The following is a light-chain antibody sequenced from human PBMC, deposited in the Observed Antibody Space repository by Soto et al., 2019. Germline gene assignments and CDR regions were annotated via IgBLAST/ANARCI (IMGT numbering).Light chain of an antibody. V-gene: IGKV1-5*03. CDR3: QQYNEYSWT. CDR2: KAS. CDR1: QSITNW. J-gene: IGKJ1*01. Sequence: DIQMTQSPSTLSASVGDRVTITCRASQSITNWLAWYQQKPGKAPKLLFYKASSLESGVPSRFSGSGSGTEFTLTISSLQPEDFATYYGQQYNEYSWTFGQGTEVDIK.